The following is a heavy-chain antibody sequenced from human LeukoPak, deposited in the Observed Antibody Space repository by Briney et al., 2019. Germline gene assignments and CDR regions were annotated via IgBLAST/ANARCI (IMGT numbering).Heavy chain of an antibody. D-gene: IGHD6-19*01. CDR3: AKVRRSGWYYYYGMDV. J-gene: IGHJ6*02. CDR2: ISYNGSNK. V-gene: IGHV3-30*18. Sequence: GGSLRLSCAASGFTFSSYGMHWVRQAPGRGLEWVAVISYNGSNKYYADSVKGRFTISRDNSKNTLYLQMNSLRAEDTAVYYCAKVRRSGWYYYYGMDVWGQGTTVTVSS. CDR1: GFTFSSYG.